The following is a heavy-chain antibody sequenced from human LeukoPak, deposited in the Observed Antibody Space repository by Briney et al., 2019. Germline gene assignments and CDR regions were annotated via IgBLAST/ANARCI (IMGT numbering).Heavy chain of an antibody. V-gene: IGHV3-23*01. CDR1: GVIFSRNG. CDR2: ISVSGGVT. D-gene: IGHD2-8*01. J-gene: IGHJ3*01. Sequence: EGSLRHSTAASGVIFSRNGMSWVRQGQGNWLEWVSAISVSGGVTYYADSVKGRFTISRDNYENTLYLQMNSLRAEDTAVYYCANLYVNGRNDDFDVWGQGTMVTVSS. CDR3: ANLYVNGRNDDFDV.